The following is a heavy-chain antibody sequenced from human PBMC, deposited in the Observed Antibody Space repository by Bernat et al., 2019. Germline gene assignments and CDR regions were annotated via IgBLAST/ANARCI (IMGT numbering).Heavy chain of an antibody. J-gene: IGHJ1*01. CDR3: AKDFRGVIAVVLGYFQH. CDR2: ISGSGGST. D-gene: IGHD6-19*01. V-gene: IGHV3-23*01. Sequence: EVQLLESGGGLVQPGGSLRLPCAAPGFTFSSYAMSWVRQAPGKGLAWVSAISGSGGSTYYANSVKCRFTISGDNSKNTLYLQMNSLRAEDTAVYYCAKDFRGVIAVVLGYFQHWGQGTLVTVSS. CDR1: GFTFSSYA.